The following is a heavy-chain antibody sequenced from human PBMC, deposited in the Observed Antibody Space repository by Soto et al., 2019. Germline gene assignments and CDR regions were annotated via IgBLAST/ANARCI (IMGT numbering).Heavy chain of an antibody. J-gene: IGHJ4*02. D-gene: IGHD3-10*01. CDR1: GGSITNYY. CDR2: IFYTGST. CDR3: ARSPSMIRGVILEW. V-gene: IGHV4-59*01. Sequence: SETLSLTCTVSGGSITNYYWNWIRQAPGKGLEWIGYIFYTGSTNYNPSLKSRVTISVDTSENQFSLKLSSVTAADTAVYFCARSPSMIRGVILEWWGQGMLVTVSS.